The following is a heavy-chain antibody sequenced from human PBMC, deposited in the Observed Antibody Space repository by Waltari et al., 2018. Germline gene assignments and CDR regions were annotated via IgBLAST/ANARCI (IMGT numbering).Heavy chain of an antibody. CDR2: INPNRGGT. Sequence: QVQLVQSGAEVKKPGASVKVSCKASGYTFTGYYMHWVRPAPGQGREWMGWINPNRGGTNYAQKFQGRVTMTRDTSISTAYMELSRLISDDTAVYYCARGSGSGADFDYWGQGTLVTVSS. V-gene: IGHV1-2*02. CDR3: ARGSGSGADFDY. D-gene: IGHD6-25*01. J-gene: IGHJ4*02. CDR1: GYTFTGYY.